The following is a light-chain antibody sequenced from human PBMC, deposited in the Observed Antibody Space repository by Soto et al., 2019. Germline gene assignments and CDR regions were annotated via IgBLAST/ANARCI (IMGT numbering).Light chain of an antibody. CDR1: QSVSSSY. J-gene: IGKJ1*01. CDR2: GAS. CDR3: QQYGRG. Sequence: EIVLTQSPGTLSLSPGERATLSCRASQSVSSSYLAWYQQKPGQAPRLLIYGASSRATGIPDRFSGSGSGTDFTLTISRLEPEYFAVYYCQQYGRGFGQGTKVEIK. V-gene: IGKV3-20*01.